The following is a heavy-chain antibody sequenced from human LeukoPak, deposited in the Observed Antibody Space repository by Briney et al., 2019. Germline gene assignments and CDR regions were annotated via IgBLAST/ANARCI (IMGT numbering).Heavy chain of an antibody. CDR1: GYTFTSYG. V-gene: IGHV1-18*01. D-gene: IGHD1-7*01. Sequence: ASVKVSCKASGYTFTSYGISWVRRAPGQGLEWMGWISAYNGNTSYAQKLQGRVTMTTDTSTSTAYMELRSLRSDDTAVYYCAREGGTRNWNYKTATTDYWGQGTLVTVSS. J-gene: IGHJ4*02. CDR3: AREGGTRNWNYKTATTDY. CDR2: ISAYNGNT.